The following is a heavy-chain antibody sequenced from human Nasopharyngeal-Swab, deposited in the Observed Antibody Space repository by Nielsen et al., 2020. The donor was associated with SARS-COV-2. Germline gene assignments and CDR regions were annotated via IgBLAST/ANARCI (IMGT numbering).Heavy chain of an antibody. CDR3: ARDGEDYGGNSDY. Sequence: SVTVSCQASGGTFSSHAIRWVRQAPGQGLEWMGGIIPIFGTANYAQKFQGRVTITADESTSTAYMELSSLRSEDTAVYYCARDGEDYGGNSDYWGQGTLVTVSS. V-gene: IGHV1-69*13. D-gene: IGHD4-23*01. CDR1: GGTFSSHA. CDR2: IIPIFGTA. J-gene: IGHJ4*02.